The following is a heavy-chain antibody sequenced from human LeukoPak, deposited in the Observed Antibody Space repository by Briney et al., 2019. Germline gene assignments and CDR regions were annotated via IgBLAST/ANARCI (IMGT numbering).Heavy chain of an antibody. CDR3: AVLEGLS. CDR1: GFTFSTYW. V-gene: IGHV3-7*03. CDR2: INEDASEI. D-gene: IGHD2/OR15-2a*01. J-gene: IGHJ1*01. Sequence: GGSLRLSCVASGFTFSTYWMHWVRQAPGKGLEWVANINEDASEIFYAGPVKGRFTISRDNAKSSFSLQMNSLRVEDTAVYYCAVLEGLSWGQGTLVTVSS.